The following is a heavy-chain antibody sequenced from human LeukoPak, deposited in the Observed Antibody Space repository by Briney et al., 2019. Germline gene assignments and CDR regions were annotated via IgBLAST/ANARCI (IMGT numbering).Heavy chain of an antibody. J-gene: IGHJ6*03. CDR2: IIPIFGTA. D-gene: IGHD4-11*01. CDR3: AFGYSNYFGYYYYYMDV. V-gene: IGHV1-69*05. Sequence: GASVKVSCKASGGTFSSYAISWVRQAPGQGLEWMGGIIPIFGTANYAQKFQGRGTITTDESTSTAYMELSSLRSEDTAAYYCAFGYSNYFGYYYYYMDVWGKGTTVTVSS. CDR1: GGTFSSYA.